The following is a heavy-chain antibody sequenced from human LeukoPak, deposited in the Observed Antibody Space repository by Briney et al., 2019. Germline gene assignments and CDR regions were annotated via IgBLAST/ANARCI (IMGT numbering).Heavy chain of an antibody. D-gene: IGHD4-17*01. Sequence: PSETLSLTCTVSGGSMNRYYWSWIRQPPGKGLEWIGDIHYSGSTNYNPSLKSRVTISVDTSKNQFSLKVTSVTAADTAVYYCARDARGDYNWSAFDIWGQGTMVTVSS. CDR1: GGSMNRYY. V-gene: IGHV4-59*01. CDR2: IHYSGST. J-gene: IGHJ3*02. CDR3: ARDARGDYNWSAFDI.